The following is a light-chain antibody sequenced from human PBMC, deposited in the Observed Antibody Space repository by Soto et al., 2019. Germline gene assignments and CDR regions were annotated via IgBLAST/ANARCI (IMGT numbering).Light chain of an antibody. CDR2: DAS. CDR1: QNINNNY. CDR3: QQHGISHIT. Sequence: VLTQSPGTLSLSPGGRATLSCRASQNINNNYLAWYQHKTGQAPRLLIYDASLRATGVPDRFSGSGSGTDFTLTITRLEPDDSAVYYCQQHGISHITFGQGTRLEI. J-gene: IGKJ5*01. V-gene: IGKV3-20*01.